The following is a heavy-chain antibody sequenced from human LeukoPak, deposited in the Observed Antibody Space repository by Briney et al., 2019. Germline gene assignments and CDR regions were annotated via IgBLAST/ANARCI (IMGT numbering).Heavy chain of an antibody. CDR3: ARRPLGYSYGVDY. Sequence: TSSETLSLTCTASGDFISSYYWSWIRQPPGKGLEWIGSIYYSGSTYYNPSLKSRVTISVDTSKNQFSLKLSSVTAADTAVYYCARRPLGYSYGVDYWGQGTLVTVSS. CDR2: IYYSGST. D-gene: IGHD5-18*01. J-gene: IGHJ4*02. CDR1: GDFISSYY. V-gene: IGHV4-59*05.